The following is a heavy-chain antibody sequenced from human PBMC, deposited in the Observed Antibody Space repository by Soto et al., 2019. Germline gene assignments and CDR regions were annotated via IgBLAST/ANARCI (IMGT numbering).Heavy chain of an antibody. CDR3: AREGYCISTSCYPAPYYYYGMDV. CDR2: ISAYNGNT. V-gene: IGHV1-18*01. CDR1: GYTFTSYG. D-gene: IGHD2-2*01. Sequence: ASVKVSCKASGYTFTSYGISWVRQAPGQGLEWMGWISAYNGNTNYAQKLQGRVTMTTDTSTSTAYMELRSLRSDDTAVYYCAREGYCISTSCYPAPYYYYGMDVWGPG. J-gene: IGHJ6*02.